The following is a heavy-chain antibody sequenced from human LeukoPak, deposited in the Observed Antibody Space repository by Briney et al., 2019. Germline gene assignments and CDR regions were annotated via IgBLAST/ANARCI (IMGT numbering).Heavy chain of an antibody. CDR1: GFTFSTYS. V-gene: IGHV3-48*01. J-gene: IGHJ4*02. D-gene: IGHD1-20*01. Sequence: PGGSLRLSCTASGFTFSTYSMNWVRQAPGRGLEWVSYISGSSSSSDGGAIQYADSVKGRFTISRDNDKNSLYLQMNSLRAEDTAVYYCARDPPFIIGTTFFDYWGQGTLVTVSS. CDR2: ISGSSSSSDGGAI. CDR3: ARDPPFIIGTTFFDY.